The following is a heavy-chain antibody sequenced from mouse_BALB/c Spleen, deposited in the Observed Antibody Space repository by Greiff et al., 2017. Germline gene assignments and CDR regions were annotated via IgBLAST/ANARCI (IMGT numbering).Heavy chain of an antibody. V-gene: IGHV5-17*02. D-gene: IGHD2-10*01. Sequence: EVKLMESGGGLVQPGGSRKLSCAASGFTFSSFGMHWVRQAPEKGLEWVAYISSGSSTIYYADTVKGRFTISRDNPKNTLFLQMTSLRSEDTAMYYCAVLPTMVTTSWFAYWGQGTLVTVSA. CDR1: GFTFSSFG. J-gene: IGHJ3*01. CDR3: AVLPTMVTTSWFAY. CDR2: ISSGSSTI.